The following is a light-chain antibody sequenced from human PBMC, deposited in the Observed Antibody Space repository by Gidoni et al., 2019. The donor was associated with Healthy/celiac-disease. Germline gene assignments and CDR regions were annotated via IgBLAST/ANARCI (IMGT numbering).Light chain of an antibody. V-gene: IGKV1-27*01. CDR1: QGISNY. J-gene: IGKJ3*01. Sequence: DIQMNQYPSSLSAYVGDRVTITCLASQGISNYLAWYQQKPGKVPKLLIYAASTLQSVVPSRFSGSGSGTDFTLTISSLQPEDVATYYCQKYNSAPFTFXPXTKVDIK. CDR2: AAS. CDR3: QKYNSAPFT.